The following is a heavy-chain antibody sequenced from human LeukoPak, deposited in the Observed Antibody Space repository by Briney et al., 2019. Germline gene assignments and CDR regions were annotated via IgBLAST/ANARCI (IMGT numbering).Heavy chain of an antibody. CDR1: GYTFTSYG. J-gene: IGHJ5*02. V-gene: IGHV1-18*01. D-gene: IGHD2-2*02. CDR2: ISAYNGNT. CDR3: ARVPLEDCSSTSCYTPQFDP. Sequence: ASVKVSCKASGYTFTSYGISWVRQAPGQGLEWMGWISAYNGNTNYAQKLQGRVTMTTDTSTSTAYMELRSLRSDDTAVYYCARVPLEDCSSTSCYTPQFDPWGQGTLVTVSS.